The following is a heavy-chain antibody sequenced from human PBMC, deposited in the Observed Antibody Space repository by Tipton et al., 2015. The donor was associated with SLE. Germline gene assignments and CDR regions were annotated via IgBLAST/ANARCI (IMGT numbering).Heavy chain of an antibody. CDR3: AKDGFGGIYKNFYYYMDV. V-gene: IGHV3-23*01. D-gene: IGHD2-15*01. CDR1: GGSLSGYY. CDR2: ITARGRDT. Sequence: LSLTCAVYGGSLSGYYWSWGRPAPGKGLEWVSSITARGRDTFYADSVKGRFTISRDNAKNSLYLQMNSLIPEDTALYYCAKDGFGGIYKNFYYYMDVWGKGTTVTVSS. J-gene: IGHJ6*03.